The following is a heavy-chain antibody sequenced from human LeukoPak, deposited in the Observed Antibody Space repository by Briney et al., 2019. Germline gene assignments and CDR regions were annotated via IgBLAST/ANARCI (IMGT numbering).Heavy chain of an antibody. Sequence: PLASVKVSCKASGGTFSSYAISWVRQAPGQGLGWMGGIIPIFGTANYAQKFQGRVTITADKSTSTAYMELSSLRSEDTAVYYCARAGVDDFFDYWGQGTLVTVSS. D-gene: IGHD3/OR15-3a*01. CDR1: GGTFSSYA. CDR2: IIPIFGTA. CDR3: ARAGVDDFFDY. V-gene: IGHV1-69*06. J-gene: IGHJ4*02.